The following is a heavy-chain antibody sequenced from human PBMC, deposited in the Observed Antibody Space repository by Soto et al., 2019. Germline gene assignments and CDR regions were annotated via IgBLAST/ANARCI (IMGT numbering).Heavy chain of an antibody. D-gene: IGHD3-10*01. V-gene: IGHV3-33*01. CDR3: ARVRWFGELLDAFDI. J-gene: IGHJ3*02. CDR1: GFTFSSYG. Sequence: QVQLVESGGGVVQPGRSLRLSCAASGFTFSSYGMHWVRQAPGKGLEWVAVIWYDGSNKYYADSVKGRFTISRDNSKNTLYLQMNSLRAEDTAVYYCARVRWFGELLDAFDIWGQGTMVTVSS. CDR2: IWYDGSNK.